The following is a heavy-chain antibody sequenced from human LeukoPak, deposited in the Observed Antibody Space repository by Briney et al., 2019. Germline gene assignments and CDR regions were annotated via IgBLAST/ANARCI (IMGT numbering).Heavy chain of an antibody. CDR1: GFNFYNYD. V-gene: IGHV3-30-3*01. D-gene: IGHD3-10*01. CDR3: AREGYYGSGSPPSLYFDY. Sequence: AGGSLRLSCAASGFNFYNYDIQWVRQAPGKGLEWVAVTSSDLNVKLYADSVKGRFTISRDNSRSTLYLQMNSLRPEDTAIYYCAREGYYGSGSPPSLYFDYWGQGTLVTVSS. CDR2: TSSDLNVK. J-gene: IGHJ4*02.